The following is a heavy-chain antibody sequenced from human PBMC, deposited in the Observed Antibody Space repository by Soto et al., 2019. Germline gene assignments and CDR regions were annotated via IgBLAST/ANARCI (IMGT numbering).Heavy chain of an antibody. D-gene: IGHD2-8*01. J-gene: IGHJ4*02. Sequence: QVQLVQSGAEVKNRGSSVKVSCKASGDTFSRSTISWVRQAPGQRLEWMGRIIPVLGVENHAQNFQGRVTVTADKSTSTAYLELGRLKSEDTAIYYCASSTAGVYVFHDWGQGTLVTVSS. CDR2: IIPVLGVE. V-gene: IGHV1-69*02. CDR1: GDTFSRST. CDR3: ASSTAGVYVFHD.